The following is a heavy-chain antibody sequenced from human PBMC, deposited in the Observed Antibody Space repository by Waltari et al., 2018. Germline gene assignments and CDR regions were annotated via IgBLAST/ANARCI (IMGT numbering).Heavy chain of an antibody. CDR1: GFNFSSYA. CDR3: AKDDKAAAPLYI. D-gene: IGHD6-13*01. Sequence: EVQLLESGGGLVQPGGSVRLSCAASGFNFSSYAMSWVRQAPGKGLEWFSVIYSGGSTYYADAVKGRFTISCDNSKNTLYLQMNSLRAEDTAVDYCAKDDKAAAPLYIWGQGTIVTVSS. V-gene: IGHV3-23*03. CDR2: IYSGGST. J-gene: IGHJ3*02.